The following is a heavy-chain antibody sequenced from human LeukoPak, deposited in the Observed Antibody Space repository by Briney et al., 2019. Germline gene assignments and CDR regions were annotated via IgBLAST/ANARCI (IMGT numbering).Heavy chain of an antibody. V-gene: IGHV3-30*02. CDR3: ARVATGSYHFDY. J-gene: IGHJ4*02. D-gene: IGHD3-16*01. Sequence: GGSLRLSCAASGFTFSSYGMHWVRQAPGKGLEWVAFIRYDGSNKYYADSVKGRFTISRDNAKNTLYLQMNSLRAEDTAVYYCARVATGSYHFDYWGQGTLATVSS. CDR2: IRYDGSNK. CDR1: GFTFSSYG.